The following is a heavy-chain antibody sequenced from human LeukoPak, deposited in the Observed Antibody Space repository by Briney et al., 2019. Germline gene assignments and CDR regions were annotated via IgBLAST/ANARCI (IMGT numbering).Heavy chain of an antibody. J-gene: IGHJ4*02. V-gene: IGHV4-61*01. Sequence: PSETLSLTCTVSGGSISGGSYCWSGIRQPPGKGLEGVVNIYYSGSNKYNLSLKSRVTISVDTSKNQLSLKLSSVTAADTAVYYCARGEYGLFDYCGQGTLVTVSS. CDR3: ARGEYGLFDY. D-gene: IGHD2/OR15-2a*01. CDR1: GGSISGGSYC. CDR2: IYYSGSN.